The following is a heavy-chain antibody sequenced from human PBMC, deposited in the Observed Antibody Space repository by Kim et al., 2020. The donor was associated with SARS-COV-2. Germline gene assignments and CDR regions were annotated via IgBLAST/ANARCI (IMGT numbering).Heavy chain of an antibody. J-gene: IGHJ6*02. V-gene: IGHV3-30*18. CDR1: GFTFSSYG. Sequence: GGSLRLSCAASGFTFSSYGMHWVRQAPGKGLEWVAVISYDGSNKYYADSVKGRFTISRDNSKNTLYLQMNSLRAEDTAVYYCAKVKDYYGSGSLYYYYYGMDVWGQGTTVTVSS. D-gene: IGHD3-10*01. CDR2: ISYDGSNK. CDR3: AKVKDYYGSGSLYYYYYGMDV.